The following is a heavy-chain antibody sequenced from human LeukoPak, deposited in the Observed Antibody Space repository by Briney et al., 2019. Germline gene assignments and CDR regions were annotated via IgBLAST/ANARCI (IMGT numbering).Heavy chain of an antibody. CDR3: TTANDGL. Sequence: GGSLRLSCAASGFTFSSNATHWVRQAPGKGLEWIGRIKSEVDSGTADYVAPVKGRFTISRDDSKNTLSLQVDSLKPEDTAVYYCTTANDGLWGRGTVVTVSS. J-gene: IGHJ2*01. D-gene: IGHD1-1*01. CDR2: IKSEVDSGTA. V-gene: IGHV3-15*01. CDR1: GFTFSSNA.